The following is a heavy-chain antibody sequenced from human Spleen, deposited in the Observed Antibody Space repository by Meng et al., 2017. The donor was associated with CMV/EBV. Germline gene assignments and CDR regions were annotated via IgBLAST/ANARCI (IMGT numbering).Heavy chain of an antibody. J-gene: IGHJ4*02. CDR3: ARDNNWGPDY. Sequence: ASVKVSCKASGYSFTSYGITWVRQAPGQGREWLGWINTYNGNANYAQKFQGRVTLTRDTSINTGYMELTRLTSDDTAVYYCARDNNWGPDYWGQGTLVTVSS. V-gene: IGHV1-18*01. D-gene: IGHD7-27*01. CDR2: INTYNGNA. CDR1: GYSFTSYG.